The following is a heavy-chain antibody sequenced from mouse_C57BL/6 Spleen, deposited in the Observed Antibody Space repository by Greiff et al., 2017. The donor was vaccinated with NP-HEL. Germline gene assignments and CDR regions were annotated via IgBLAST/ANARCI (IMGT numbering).Heavy chain of an antibody. CDR3: ARRAVEATNYFDN. J-gene: IGHJ2*01. Sequence: VHLVESGAELVKPGASVKISCKASGYAFSSYWLNWVKQRPGKGLEWIGQIYPGDGDTNYNGKFKGKATLTADKSSSTSYMQLSSRTSQNSTVYLCARRAVEATNYFDNWGQGTTLTDSS. V-gene: IGHV1-80*01. D-gene: IGHD1-1*01. CDR1: GYAFSSYW. CDR2: IYPGDGDT.